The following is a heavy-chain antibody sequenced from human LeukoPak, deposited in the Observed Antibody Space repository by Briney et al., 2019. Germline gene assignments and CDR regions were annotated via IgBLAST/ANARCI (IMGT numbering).Heavy chain of an antibody. CDR2: IWYDGSNK. V-gene: IGHV3-33*01. J-gene: IGHJ4*02. D-gene: IGHD6-25*01. CDR1: GFTFSSYG. CDR3: ARDPFPRFSGPEYYFDY. Sequence: PGGSLRLSCAASGFTFSSYGMHWVRQAPGKGLEWVAVIWYDGSNKYYADSVKGRFTISRDNSKNTLYLQMNSLRPEDTAVYYCARDPFPRFSGPEYYFDYWGQGTLVTVSS.